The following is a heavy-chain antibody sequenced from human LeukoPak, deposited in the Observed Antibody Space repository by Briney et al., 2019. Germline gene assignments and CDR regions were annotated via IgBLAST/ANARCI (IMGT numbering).Heavy chain of an antibody. J-gene: IGHJ1*01. D-gene: IGHD2-21*01. CDR1: GFTFSSNW. CDR3: VKDRWIAY. Sequence: GGSLRLSCAASGFTFSSNWMHWVRQAPGKGLVWVSRINEDGSTTNYADSVKGRSTIFRDNAKNTLYLQMNSLRAEDPAFFSCVKDRWIAYGGQGPRVPFP. CDR2: INEDGSTT. V-gene: IGHV3-74*01.